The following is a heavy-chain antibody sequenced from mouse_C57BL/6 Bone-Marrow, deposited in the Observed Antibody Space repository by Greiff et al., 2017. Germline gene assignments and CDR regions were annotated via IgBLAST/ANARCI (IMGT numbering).Heavy chain of an antibody. Sequence: EVKVEESGEGLVKPGGSLKLSCAASGFTFSSYAMSWVRQTPEKRLEWVAYISSGGDYIYYADTVKGRFTISRDNARNTLYLQMSSLKSEDTAMYYCTRDPRLLPYDFDYWGQGTTLTVSS. D-gene: IGHD1-1*01. J-gene: IGHJ2*01. CDR1: GFTFSSYA. CDR2: ISSGGDYI. V-gene: IGHV5-9-1*02. CDR3: TRDPRLLPYDFDY.